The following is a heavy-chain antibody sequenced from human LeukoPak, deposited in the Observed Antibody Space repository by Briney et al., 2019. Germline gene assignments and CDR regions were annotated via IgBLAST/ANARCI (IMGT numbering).Heavy chain of an antibody. J-gene: IGHJ6*04. Sequence: GGSLRLSCAASGFTFDDYAMHWVRHAPGKGLEWVSLISGDGGSTYYADSVKGRFTISRDNAKNSLYLQMNSLRAEDTAVYYCARDSSGGVWGKGTTVTVSS. V-gene: IGHV3-43*02. CDR1: GFTFDDYA. CDR2: ISGDGGST. D-gene: IGHD6-25*01. CDR3: ARDSSGGV.